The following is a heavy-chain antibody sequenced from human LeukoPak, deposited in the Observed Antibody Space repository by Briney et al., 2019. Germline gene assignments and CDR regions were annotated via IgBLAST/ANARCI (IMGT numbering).Heavy chain of an antibody. D-gene: IGHD6-25*01. CDR1: GDSISRSTYY. Sequence: PSETLSLTCTVSGDSISRSTYYWAWIRQPPGKGLEWIGSVYYGRSPYFNPSLESRATISVDTSKNHFSLKMSSVTAADTAVYYCARSSGTGTSSYWGQGTLVTVSS. J-gene: IGHJ4*02. V-gene: IGHV4-39*02. CDR3: ARSSGTGTSSY. CDR2: VYYGRSP.